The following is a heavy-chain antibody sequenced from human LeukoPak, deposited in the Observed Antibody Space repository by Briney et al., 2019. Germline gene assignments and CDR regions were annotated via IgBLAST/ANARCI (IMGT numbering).Heavy chain of an antibody. J-gene: IGHJ4*02. CDR2: IYHSGST. D-gene: IGHD2-15*01. CDR1: GYSISSGYY. CDR3: ARGYCSRGSCYSDY. V-gene: IGHV4-38-2*02. Sequence: PSETLSLTCTVSGYSISSGYYWGWIRQPPGKGLEWIGSIYHSGSTYYNPSLKSRVTISVDTSKNQFSLKLSSVTAADTAVYYCARGYCSRGSCYSDYWGQGTLVTVSS.